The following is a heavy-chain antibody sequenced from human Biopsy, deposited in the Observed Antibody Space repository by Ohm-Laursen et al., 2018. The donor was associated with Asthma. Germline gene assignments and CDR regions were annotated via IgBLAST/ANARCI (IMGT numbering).Heavy chain of an antibody. J-gene: IGHJ6*02. V-gene: IGHV4-30-4*01. D-gene: IGHD4-17*01. CDR2: YFYSGIN. CDR1: GASIGTPYYH. CDR3: ARVASYGDVYFGIDV. Sequence: SQTLSLTCTVSGASIGTPYYHWACIRQSPGLGLVWFSYYFYSGINHYSRSLERRLFLSIDTARNEFSMNLRSLTAADTAVYFCARVASYGDVYFGIDVWGPGSTVSV.